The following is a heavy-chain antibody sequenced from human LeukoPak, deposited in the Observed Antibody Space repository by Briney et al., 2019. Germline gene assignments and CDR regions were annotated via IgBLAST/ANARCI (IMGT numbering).Heavy chain of an antibody. CDR1: GFSFNNNA. Sequence: PGGSLRHSCAASGFSFNNNAMSWVRQAPRKGLEWVSVIYRGGGTFYADSVKGRFTISRDISKNTVYLQMNSLRDDDTAVYYCANGDNDGFGGYWGQGTLVTVSS. V-gene: IGHV3-66*01. CDR3: ANGDNDGFGGY. D-gene: IGHD3-16*01. CDR2: IYRGGGT. J-gene: IGHJ4*02.